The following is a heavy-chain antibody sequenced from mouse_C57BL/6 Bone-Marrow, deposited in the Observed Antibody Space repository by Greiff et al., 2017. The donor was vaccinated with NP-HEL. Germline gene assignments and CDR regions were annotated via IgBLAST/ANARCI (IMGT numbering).Heavy chain of an antibody. D-gene: IGHD1-1*01. CDR3: ARELRWYFDV. CDR2: LNPGSGGT. J-gene: IGHJ1*03. V-gene: IGHV1-54*01. CDR1: GYAFTNYL. Sequence: QVQLQQSGAELVRPGTSVKVSCKASGYAFTNYLIEWVKQRPGQGLEWIGVLNPGSGGTNYNEKFKGKATLTADKSSSTAYMQLNSLTSEDSAVYFCARELRWYFDVWGTGTTVTVSA.